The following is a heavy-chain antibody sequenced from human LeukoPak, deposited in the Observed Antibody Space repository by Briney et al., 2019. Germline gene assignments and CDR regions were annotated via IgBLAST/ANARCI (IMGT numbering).Heavy chain of an antibody. Sequence: KPSETLSLTCTVFGGSISSYYWSWIRQPPGKGLEWIGSIYYSGSTYYNPSLKSRVTISVDTSKNQFSLKLSSVTAADTAVYYCARHEGDNRGFGWGQGTLVTVSS. D-gene: IGHD1-14*01. CDR3: ARHEGDNRGFG. J-gene: IGHJ4*02. V-gene: IGHV4-59*05. CDR1: GGSISSYY. CDR2: IYYSGST.